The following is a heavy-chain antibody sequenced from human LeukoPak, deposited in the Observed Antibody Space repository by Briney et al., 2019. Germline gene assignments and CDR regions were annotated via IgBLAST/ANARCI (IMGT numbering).Heavy chain of an antibody. Sequence: SETLSLTCTVSGGSISSYYWSWIRQPPGKGLEWIGYIYYSGTNYNPSLKSRVTISLDTSKYQFSLKLSSVTAADTAVYYCARGYTYASYYFDYWGQGTLVTVSS. CDR3: ARGYTYASYYFDY. CDR2: IYYSGT. CDR1: GGSISSYY. J-gene: IGHJ4*02. D-gene: IGHD5-18*01. V-gene: IGHV4-59*01.